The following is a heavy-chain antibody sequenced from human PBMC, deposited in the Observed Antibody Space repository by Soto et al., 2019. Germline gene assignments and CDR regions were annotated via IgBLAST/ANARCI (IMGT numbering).Heavy chain of an antibody. V-gene: IGHV4-4*09. Sequence: SVTLCLTWSVSGGTISRYYWSWIRQPPGKGLEWIGFIYSSGTTNYNPSLQSRVSISADTSSKHISLNLRSVTAADSAVFYCARSAATISATRIWGGVLDIWGQGTKVTVSS. CDR2: IYSSGTT. J-gene: IGHJ3*02. CDR3: ARSAATISATRIWGGVLDI. D-gene: IGHD3-3*01. CDR1: GGTISRYY.